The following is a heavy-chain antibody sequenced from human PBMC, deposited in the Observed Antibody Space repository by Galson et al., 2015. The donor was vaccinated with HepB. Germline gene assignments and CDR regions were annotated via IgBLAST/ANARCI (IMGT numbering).Heavy chain of an antibody. CDR1: GFSLSTSGMC. Sequence: PALVKPTQTLTLTCTFSGFSLSTSGMCVSWIRQPPGKALEWLARIDWDDDKYYSTSLKTRLTTSKDTSKNQVVLTMTNMDPVDTATYYCARSVAAADPTINWFDPWGQGTLVTVSS. V-gene: IGHV2-70*11. CDR3: ARSVAAADPTINWFDP. D-gene: IGHD6-13*01. CDR2: IDWDDDK. J-gene: IGHJ5*02.